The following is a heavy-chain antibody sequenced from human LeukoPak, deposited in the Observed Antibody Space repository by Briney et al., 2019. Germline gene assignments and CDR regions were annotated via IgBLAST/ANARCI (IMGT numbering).Heavy chain of an antibody. CDR2: INHSGST. D-gene: IGHD2-2*01. V-gene: IGHV4-34*01. CDR3: ARGRARNCSSTSCYEGWFDP. J-gene: IGHJ5*02. CDR1: GGSFSGYY. Sequence: SETLPLTCAVYGGSFSGYYWSWIRQPPGKGLEWIGEINHSGSTNYNPSLKSRVTISVDTSKNQFSLKLSSVTAADTAVYYCARGRARNCSSTSCYEGWFDPWGQGTLVTVSS.